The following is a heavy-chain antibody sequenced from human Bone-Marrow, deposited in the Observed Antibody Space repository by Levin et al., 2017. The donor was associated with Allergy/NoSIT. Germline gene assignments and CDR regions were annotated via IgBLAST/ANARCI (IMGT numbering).Heavy chain of an antibody. Sequence: PGGSLRLSCAVSGFSFSRYSMNWVRQAPGKGLEWVASVSSSGDYTYYADSLKGRFTISRDNTKNSLFLQMNSLRVEDTAVYYCARDLSYSSSTPVEAGKLWGQGTLVTVSS. V-gene: IGHV3-21*01. J-gene: IGHJ4*02. CDR1: GFSFSRYS. CDR3: ARDLSYSSSTPVEAGKL. CDR2: VSSSGDYT. D-gene: IGHD6-19*01.